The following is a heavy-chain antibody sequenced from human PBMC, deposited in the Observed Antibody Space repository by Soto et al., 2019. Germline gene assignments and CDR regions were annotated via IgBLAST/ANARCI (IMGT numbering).Heavy chain of an antibody. CDR3: ARGSFGGDYLGSGEENWFDP. V-gene: IGHV1-46*01. J-gene: IGHJ5*02. CDR1: GYTFTSYY. Sequence: ASVKVSCKASGYTFTSYYMHWVRQAPGQGLEWMGIINPSGGSTSYAQKFQGRVTMTRDTSTSTVYMELSSLRSEDTAVYYCARGSFGGDYLGSGEENWFDPWGQGTLVTVSS. CDR2: INPSGGST. D-gene: IGHD4-17*01.